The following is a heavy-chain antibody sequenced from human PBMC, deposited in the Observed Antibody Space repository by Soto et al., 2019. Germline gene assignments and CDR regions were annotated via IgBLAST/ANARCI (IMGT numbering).Heavy chain of an antibody. CDR2: IIPILGIA. V-gene: IGHV1-69*02. CDR1: GGTFSSYT. D-gene: IGHD3-10*01. Sequence: QVQLVQSGAEVKKPGSSVKVSCKASGGTFSSYTISWVRQAPGQGLEWMGRIIPILGIANYAQKFQGRVTIRADKSRSTAYMEPSSRGSGDTAVYYCARSLGFGEEATLGWFAPWGQGTLVPVSS. J-gene: IGHJ5*02. CDR3: ARSLGFGEEATLGWFAP.